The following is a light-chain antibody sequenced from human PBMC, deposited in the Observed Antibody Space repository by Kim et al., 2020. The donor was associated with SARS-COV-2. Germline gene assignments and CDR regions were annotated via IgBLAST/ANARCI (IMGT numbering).Light chain of an antibody. CDR3: QQRSNWPLT. Sequence: SLSPGERATLSCRASQSVTRYLVWYLQRPGQAPRLLMYDASNRATGIPARFSGSGSGTDFTLTISSLEPEDFGVYYCQQRSNWPLTFGGGTKVEI. J-gene: IGKJ4*01. CDR1: QSVTRY. CDR2: DAS. V-gene: IGKV3-11*01.